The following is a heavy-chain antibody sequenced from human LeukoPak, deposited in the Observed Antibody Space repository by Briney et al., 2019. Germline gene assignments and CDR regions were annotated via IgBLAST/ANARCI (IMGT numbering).Heavy chain of an antibody. D-gene: IGHD2-15*01. V-gene: IGHV4-59*01. CDR3: ARHQYCSGGSCYPPDY. Sequence: SETLSLTCTVSGGSISSYYWSWIRQPPGKGLEWIGYIYYSGSTNYNPSLKSRVTISVDTSKNQFSLKLSSVTAADTAVYYCARHQYCSGGSCYPPDYWGQGTLVTVSS. CDR2: IYYSGST. J-gene: IGHJ4*02. CDR1: GGSISSYY.